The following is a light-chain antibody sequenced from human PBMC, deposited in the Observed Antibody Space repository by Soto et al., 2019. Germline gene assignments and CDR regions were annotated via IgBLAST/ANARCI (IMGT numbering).Light chain of an antibody. CDR1: QSVSTS. CDR2: GAS. CDR3: QQYRSWPRT. J-gene: IGKJ1*01. Sequence: EIVLTQSPVTLSLSPGERAPLSCRASQSVSTSLAWYQQKAGQPPRLLFYGASTRATDMPGRFSGRGAGAEFTLTISSLQSEDFAVYYCQQYRSWPRTFGQGTKVDIK. V-gene: IGKV3-15*01.